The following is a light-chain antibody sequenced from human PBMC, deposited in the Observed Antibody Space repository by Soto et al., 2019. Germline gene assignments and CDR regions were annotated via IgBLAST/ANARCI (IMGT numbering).Light chain of an antibody. Sequence: QSALTQPASVSGSPGQSITISCTGTGSDVGAYNYVSWYQQHPDKAPKLMIYDVSDRPSGVSNRFSGSKSGNTASLTSSGLQAEDEADYYCTSFTSSSTLDVFGAGTKLTVL. V-gene: IGLV2-14*01. J-gene: IGLJ1*01. CDR2: DVS. CDR1: GSDVGAYNY. CDR3: TSFTSSSTLDV.